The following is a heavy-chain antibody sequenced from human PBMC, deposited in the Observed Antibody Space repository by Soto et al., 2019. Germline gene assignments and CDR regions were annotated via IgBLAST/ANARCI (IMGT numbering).Heavy chain of an antibody. D-gene: IGHD2-15*01. CDR2: RYYSEST. J-gene: IGHJ4*02. CDR3: ARTKCSGGSCYSWSLDY. V-gene: IGHV4-31*03. Sequence: SETLSLTCTVSGGSITTGGYYWSWIRQLPGKGLEWIGHRYYSESTYYNPSLKSRVSISLDTSKNQFSLKLSFVTAADTAMYYCARTKCSGGSCYSWSLDYWGQGTPVTVPQ. CDR1: GGSITTGGYY.